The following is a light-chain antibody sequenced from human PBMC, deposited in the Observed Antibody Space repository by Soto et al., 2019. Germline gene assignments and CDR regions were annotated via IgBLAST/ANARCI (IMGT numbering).Light chain of an antibody. J-gene: IGKJ1*01. CDR1: QSIFNW. V-gene: IGKV1-5*01. Sequence: IQMAQSHSTLSASAGDRCTITCRASQSIFNWLAWYQQKPGKAPNLLIYDASSLESGVPSRFSGSGSGTEFTLTISSLQPDDFATYYCQHYNSYSEAFGHGTKVDIK. CDR3: QHYNSYSEA. CDR2: DAS.